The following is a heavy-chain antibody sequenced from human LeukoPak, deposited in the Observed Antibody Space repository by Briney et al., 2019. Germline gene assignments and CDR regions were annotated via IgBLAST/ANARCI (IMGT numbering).Heavy chain of an antibody. D-gene: IGHD6-19*01. CDR1: GYSFTGYY. CDR2: IDPKSGAT. V-gene: IGHV1-2*02. CDR3: AREENSGMDRYFGY. J-gene: IGHJ4*02. Sequence: GASVKVSCKTSGYSFTGYYMHWVRQVPGQGLEWMGWIDPKSGATHYAQKFQGRVAITTDTSSSTAYMEVSRLTSDDTALYYCAREENSGMDRYFGYWGQGTLVTVSS.